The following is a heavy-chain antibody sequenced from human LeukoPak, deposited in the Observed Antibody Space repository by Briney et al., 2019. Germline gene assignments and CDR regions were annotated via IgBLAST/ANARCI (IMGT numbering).Heavy chain of an antibody. J-gene: IGHJ4*02. CDR1: GFTFSSYA. CDR3: AKDGLFGISGSFID. V-gene: IGHV3-23*01. D-gene: IGHD1-26*01. Sequence: SGGSLRLSCADSGFTFSSYAMSWVRQAPGKGLEWVSAISGSGGSTYYADSVKGRLTISRDNSKNTLYLQMNSLRAEDTAVYYCAKDGLFGISGSFIDWGQGTLVTVSS. CDR2: ISGSGGST.